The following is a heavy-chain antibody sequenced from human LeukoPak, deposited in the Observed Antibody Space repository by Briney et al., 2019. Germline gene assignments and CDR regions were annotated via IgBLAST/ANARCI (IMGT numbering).Heavy chain of an antibody. CDR2: IYTSGST. D-gene: IGHD2-15*01. Sequence: SETLSLTCAVYGGAFTDYNWSWIRQPAGKGLEWIGRIYTSGSTSYNPSLKSRVTISVDTSKNQFSLKLISVTAADTAVYYCARVGRVVAATRARYYYYYMDVWGKGTTVTISS. CDR3: ARVGRVVAATRARYYYYYMDV. CDR1: GGAFTDYN. V-gene: IGHV4-59*10. J-gene: IGHJ6*03.